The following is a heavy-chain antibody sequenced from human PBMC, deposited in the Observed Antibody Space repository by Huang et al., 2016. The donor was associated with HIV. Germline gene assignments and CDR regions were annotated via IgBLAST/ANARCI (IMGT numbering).Heavy chain of an antibody. Sequence: WAASGFTFSSYGMHWVRQAPGKGLEWVAVISYDAKTKYYADSVKGRFSISRDNSKTTVYLQQNSLRLEDTAVYYCAKGGSAAAVLDFWGQGTLVTVSS. CDR3: AKGGSAAAVLDF. CDR1: GFTFSSYG. J-gene: IGHJ4*02. CDR2: ISYDAKTK. D-gene: IGHD6-13*01. V-gene: IGHV3-30*18.